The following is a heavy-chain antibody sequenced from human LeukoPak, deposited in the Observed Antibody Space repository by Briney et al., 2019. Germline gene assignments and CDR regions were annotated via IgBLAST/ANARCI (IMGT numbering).Heavy chain of an antibody. CDR1: GFTFSSYW. CDR3: ARAMVRGKPHYNWFDP. CDR2: INSDGSST. D-gene: IGHD3-10*01. J-gene: IGHJ5*02. V-gene: IGHV3-74*01. Sequence: SGGSLRLSCAASGFTFSSYWMSWVRQAPGKGLVWVSRINSDGSSTSYADSVKGRFTISRDNAKNTLYLQMNSLRAEDTAVYYCARAMVRGKPHYNWFDPWGQGTLVTVSS.